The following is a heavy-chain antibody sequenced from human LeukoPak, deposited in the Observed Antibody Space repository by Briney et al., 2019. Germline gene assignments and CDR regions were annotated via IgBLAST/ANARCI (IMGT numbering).Heavy chain of an antibody. D-gene: IGHD4-17*01. CDR3: AKELYNYGDYGAEGLDV. CDR2: ILNNGVST. V-gene: IGHV3-23*01. Sequence: GGSLRLSCAASGFTFGTYAMTWVRQAPGMGLEWVSTILNNGVSTYHADSVKGRFTISRDNSKITVYLQMNSLKAEDTAVYYCAKELYNYGDYGAEGLDVGGQGTTVTVS. CDR1: GFTFGTYA. J-gene: IGHJ6*02.